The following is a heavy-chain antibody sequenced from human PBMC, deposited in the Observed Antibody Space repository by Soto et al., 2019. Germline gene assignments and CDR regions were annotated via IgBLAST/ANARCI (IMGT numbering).Heavy chain of an antibody. CDR3: AGLRGYAGSPIDY. V-gene: IGHV4-38-2*02. CDR1: GYSISSAHY. J-gene: IGHJ4*02. Sequence: SETLSLTCTVSGYSISSAHYWGWIRQPPGQGLEWIASINNRGNTNYNPSLKSRVTMSVDTPKNQFSLRLSSVTTADTAVYYCAGLRGYAGSPIDYWGQGTLVTVSS. D-gene: IGHD2-15*01. CDR2: INNRGNT.